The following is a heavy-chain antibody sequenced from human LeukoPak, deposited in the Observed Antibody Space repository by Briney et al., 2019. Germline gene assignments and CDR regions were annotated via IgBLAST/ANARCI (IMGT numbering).Heavy chain of an antibody. D-gene: IGHD6-6*01. Sequence: GGSLRLSCAASGFTFSNYWMSWVRQAPGKGLEWVANIKQDGSDKNYVDSLKGRFAISRDNAKNSLYLQMNSLRAEDTAVYYCARIGYSSSSFDYWGQGTLVTDSS. V-gene: IGHV3-7*01. CDR1: GFTFSNYW. CDR2: IKQDGSDK. J-gene: IGHJ4*02. CDR3: ARIGYSSSSFDY.